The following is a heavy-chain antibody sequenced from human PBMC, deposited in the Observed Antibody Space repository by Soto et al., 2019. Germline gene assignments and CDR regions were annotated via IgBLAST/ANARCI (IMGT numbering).Heavy chain of an antibody. CDR1: GYTFTSYG. CDR3: ARLGRYYYDSSGDDYYYYGMDV. V-gene: IGHV1-18*04. J-gene: IGHJ6*02. Sequence: GASVKVSCKASGYTFTSYGISWVRQAPGQGLEWMGWISAYNGNTNYAQKLHGRVTMTTDTSTSTAYMELRSLRSDDTAVYYCARLGRYYYDSSGDDYYYYGMDVWGQGTTVTVSS. D-gene: IGHD3-22*01. CDR2: ISAYNGNT.